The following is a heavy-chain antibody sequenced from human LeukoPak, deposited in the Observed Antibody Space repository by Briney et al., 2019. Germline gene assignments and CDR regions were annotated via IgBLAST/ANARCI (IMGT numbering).Heavy chain of an antibody. J-gene: IGHJ3*02. CDR3: ARTDVLLWFGELSRAFDI. CDR1: GYTFTSYG. V-gene: IGHV1-18*01. Sequence: ASVKVSCKASGYTFTSYGISWVRQAPGQGLEWMGWISAYNGNTNYAQKLQGRVTMTTDTSTSTAYMELRSLRSDDTAVYYCARTDVLLWFGELSRAFDIWGQGTMVTVSS. D-gene: IGHD3-10*01. CDR2: ISAYNGNT.